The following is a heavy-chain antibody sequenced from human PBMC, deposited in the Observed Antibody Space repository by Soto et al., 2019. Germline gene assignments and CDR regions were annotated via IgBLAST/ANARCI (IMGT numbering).Heavy chain of an antibody. CDR2: IIPILGIA. V-gene: IGHV1-69*02. CDR3: ARIVVTIYFDYYYGMDV. CDR1: GGTFSSYT. D-gene: IGHD5-12*01. Sequence: SVKVSCKASGGTFSSYTISWVRQAPGQGLEWMGRIIPILGIANYAQKFQGRVTITADKSTSTAYMELSSLRSEDTAVYYCARIVVTIYFDYYYGMDVWGQGTTVTLSS. J-gene: IGHJ6*02.